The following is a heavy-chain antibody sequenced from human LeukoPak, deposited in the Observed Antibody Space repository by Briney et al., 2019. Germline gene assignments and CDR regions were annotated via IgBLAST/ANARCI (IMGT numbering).Heavy chain of an antibody. V-gene: IGHV3-23*01. CDR3: AKDLPVMVRGVILYFDY. D-gene: IGHD3-10*01. CDR1: GFTFSSYA. Sequence: PGGSLRLSCAASGFTFSSYAMGWVRQAPGKGLERVSAITGGGGSTYYADSVKGRFTISRDNSKNTLYLQMNSLRAEDTAVYYCAKDLPVMVRGVILYFDYWGQGTLVTVSS. CDR2: ITGGGGST. J-gene: IGHJ4*02.